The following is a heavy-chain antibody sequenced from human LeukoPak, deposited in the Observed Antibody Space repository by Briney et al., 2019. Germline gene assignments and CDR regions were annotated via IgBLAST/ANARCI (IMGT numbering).Heavy chain of an antibody. D-gene: IGHD6-19*01. V-gene: IGHV3-23*01. CDR3: ANFVAGTAYNSFDV. CDR1: GFTFSNSA. CDR2: TTSSGIRT. Sequence: GGSLRLSCVASGFTFSNSAMTWVRQALGKGLEWVSSTTSSGIRTFNAVSVNGRFTISRDNSKNTLYLQMNRLRAEDTAVYYCANFVAGTAYNSFDVWGQGTMVTVSS. J-gene: IGHJ3*01.